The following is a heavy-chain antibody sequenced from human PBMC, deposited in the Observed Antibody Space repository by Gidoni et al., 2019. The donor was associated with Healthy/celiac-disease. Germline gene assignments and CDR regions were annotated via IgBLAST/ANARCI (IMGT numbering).Heavy chain of an antibody. V-gene: IGHV1-2*04. D-gene: IGHD1-26*01. Sequence: QVQLVQSRAEVKQPGASVKVSCKASGYTFTGYYLPWVRQAPGQGLEWMGWINPNSGGTNYAQKFQGWVTMTRDTSISTAYMELSRLRSDDTAVYYCARDFSAIVGASVPAPKYFQHWGQGALVTVSS. CDR3: ARDFSAIVGASVPAPKYFQH. J-gene: IGHJ1*01. CDR2: INPNSGGT. CDR1: GYTFTGYY.